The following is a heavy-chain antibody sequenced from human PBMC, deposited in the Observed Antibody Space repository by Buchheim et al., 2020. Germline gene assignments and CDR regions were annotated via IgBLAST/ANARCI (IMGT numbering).Heavy chain of an antibody. Sequence: EVQLVESGGGLVQPGGSLRLSCAASGFTFSSYRMSWVRQTPGKGLEWVANIKQDGSEKYYVDSVKGRFTISRDNAKNSLYLQMNSLRAEDTAVYYCARTSTWTGTTFVFESWGQGTL. CDR3: ARTSTWTGTTFVFES. J-gene: IGHJ4*02. CDR1: GFTFSSYR. CDR2: IKQDGSEK. D-gene: IGHD1-1*01. V-gene: IGHV3-7*01.